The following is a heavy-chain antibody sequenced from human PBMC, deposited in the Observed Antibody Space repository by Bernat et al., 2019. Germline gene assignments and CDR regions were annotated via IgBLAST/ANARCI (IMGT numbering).Heavy chain of an antibody. CDR1: GFTFSDHG. V-gene: IGHV3-33*01. D-gene: IGHD3-10*01. CDR2: IWYGGSDK. CDR3: AGEYYYGSGRGFDI. J-gene: IGHJ3*02. Sequence: QVQLVESGGGVVQPGRSLRLSCAASGFTFSDHGMHWVRQPPGEGLEWVAVIWYGGSDKYYADSVKGRFTISRDNFKNTLYLQMNSLRAEDTAVYYCAGEYYYGSGRGFDIWGQGTMVTVSS.